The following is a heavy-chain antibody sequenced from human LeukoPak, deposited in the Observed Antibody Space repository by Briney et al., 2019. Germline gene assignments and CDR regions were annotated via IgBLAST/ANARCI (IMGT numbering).Heavy chain of an antibody. CDR1: GGSISSYY. J-gene: IGHJ4*02. Sequence: KPSETLSLTCTVSGGSISSYYWSWIRQPAGKGLEWIGRINTSGSTNYNPSLKRRVTMSVDTSKNQFSLKLSSVTAADTAVYYCARVRGTGYSYYFDYWGQGTLVTVSS. D-gene: IGHD3/OR15-3a*01. V-gene: IGHV4-4*07. CDR3: ARVRGTGYSYYFDY. CDR2: INTSGST.